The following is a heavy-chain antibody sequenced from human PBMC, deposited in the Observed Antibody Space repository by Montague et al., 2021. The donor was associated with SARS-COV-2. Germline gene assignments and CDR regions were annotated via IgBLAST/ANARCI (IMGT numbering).Heavy chain of an antibody. D-gene: IGHD2-21*02. CDR2: IRSEATGGTT. CDR1: GFNFRDYG. CDR3: FIFCGGDCRNEAFDF. Sequence: SLRLSCATSGFNFRDYGMSWARRAPGKGLEWVGFIRSEATGGTTNYAASVRGRFTISRDDSKSILHLQMNSLEIEDTALYYCFIFCGGDCRNEAFDFWGQGTMVTVLS. V-gene: IGHV3-49*04. J-gene: IGHJ3*01.